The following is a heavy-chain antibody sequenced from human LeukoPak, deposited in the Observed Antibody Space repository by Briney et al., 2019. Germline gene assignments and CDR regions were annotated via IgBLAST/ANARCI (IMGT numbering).Heavy chain of an antibody. CDR3: ASYGSGTHIPSAWFDP. Sequence: SETLSLTCTVSGASISSYYWSWIRQPPGKGLEWIGYIYYGGSSNYKSSLKSRVTMSVDTSKNQFSLKLSSVTAADTAVYYCASYGSGTHIPSAWFDPWGQGTLVTVSS. V-gene: IGHV4-59*01. CDR2: IYYGGSS. J-gene: IGHJ5*02. D-gene: IGHD3-10*01. CDR1: GASISSYY.